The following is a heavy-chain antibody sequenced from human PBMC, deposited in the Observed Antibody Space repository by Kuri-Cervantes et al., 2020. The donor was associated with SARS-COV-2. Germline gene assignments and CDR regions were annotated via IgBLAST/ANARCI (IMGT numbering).Heavy chain of an antibody. CDR1: GFTFSSYA. V-gene: IGHV3-30-3*01. Sequence: GESLKISCAASGFTFSSYAMHWVRQAPGKGLEWVAVISYDGSNKYYADSVKGRFTVSRDDSKSTLYLQMNSLRAEDTAVYYCARDHYVDIVATIFIGGFTIDYYMDVWGKGTTVTVSS. D-gene: IGHD5-12*01. CDR3: ARDHYVDIVATIFIGGFTIDYYMDV. J-gene: IGHJ6*03. CDR2: ISYDGSNK.